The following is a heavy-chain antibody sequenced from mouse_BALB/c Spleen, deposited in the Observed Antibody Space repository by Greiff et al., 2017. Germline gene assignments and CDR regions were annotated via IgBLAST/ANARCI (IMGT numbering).Heavy chain of an antibody. D-gene: IGHD1-1*02. CDR3: ARAGSYYAMDY. V-gene: IGHV7-3*02. J-gene: IGHJ4*01. CDR2: IRNKANGYTT. CDR1: GFTFTDYY. Sequence: DVHLVESGGGLVQPGGSLRLSCATSGFTFTDYYMSWVRQPPGKALEWLGFIRNKANGYTTEYSASVKGRFTISRDNSQSILYLQMNTLRAEDSATYYCARAGSYYAMDYWGQGTSVTVSS.